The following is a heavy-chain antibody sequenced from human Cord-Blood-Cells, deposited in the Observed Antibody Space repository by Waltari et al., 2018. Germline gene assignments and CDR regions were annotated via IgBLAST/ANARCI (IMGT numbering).Heavy chain of an antibody. Sequence: EVQLVESGGGLVKPGGSLRLSCAASGFTFSNAWMSWVRQAPGKGLEWVGRIKSKTDGGKTNYAAPVKGRFTISRDDSKNTLYLQMNSLKTEDTAVYYCTTEYYDFWSGYGAAFDIWGQGTMVTVSS. CDR2: IKSKTDGGKT. J-gene: IGHJ3*02. CDR3: TTEYYDFWSGYGAAFDI. D-gene: IGHD3-3*01. V-gene: IGHV3-15*01. CDR1: GFTFSNAW.